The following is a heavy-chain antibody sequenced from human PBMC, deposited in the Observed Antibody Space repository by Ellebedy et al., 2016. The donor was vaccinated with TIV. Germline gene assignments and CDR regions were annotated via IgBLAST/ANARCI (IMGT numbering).Heavy chain of an antibody. CDR3: AREGAFCFGTSCRFFDS. CDR1: GFTFSSSS. CDR2: ISSSHDYI. J-gene: IGHJ4*02. Sequence: GESLKISXATSGFTFSSSSKNWVRLAPGKGLEWVSSISSSHDYIYYADSVKGRFTISRDSAKNSLYLHMNSLRAEDTAVYYCAREGAFCFGTSCRFFDSWGQGSLVTVSS. D-gene: IGHD2-2*01. V-gene: IGHV3-21*01.